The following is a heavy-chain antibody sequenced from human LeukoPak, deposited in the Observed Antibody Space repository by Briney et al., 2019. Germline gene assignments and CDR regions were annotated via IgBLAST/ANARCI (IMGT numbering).Heavy chain of an antibody. CDR3: ARAILYYDSSGYIDY. V-gene: IGHV4-39*07. J-gene: IGHJ4*02. CDR1: GGSISSSSYY. CDR2: IYYSGTT. D-gene: IGHD3-22*01. Sequence: SETLSLTCTVSGGSISSSSYYWGWIRQPPGKGLDWIGSIYYSGTTYYNPSLKSRVTISVDTSKNQFSLKLSSVTAADTAVYYCARAILYYDSSGYIDYWGQGTLVTVSS.